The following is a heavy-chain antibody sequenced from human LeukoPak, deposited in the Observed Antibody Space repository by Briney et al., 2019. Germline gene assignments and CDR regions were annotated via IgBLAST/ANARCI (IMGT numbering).Heavy chain of an antibody. V-gene: IGHV3-23*01. Sequence: PGGSLRLSCAASGFTFSSYAMNWVRQAPGRGLEWVSCFSGSGGTIYYADSVKGRFTISRDNSKNTLYLQMNSLRAEDTAVYYCANGNRCTSPNCLGYYYFYMDVWGKGTTVTVS. D-gene: IGHD2-2*01. CDR1: GFTFSSYA. CDR3: ANGNRCTSPNCLGYYYFYMDV. CDR2: FSGSGGTI. J-gene: IGHJ6*03.